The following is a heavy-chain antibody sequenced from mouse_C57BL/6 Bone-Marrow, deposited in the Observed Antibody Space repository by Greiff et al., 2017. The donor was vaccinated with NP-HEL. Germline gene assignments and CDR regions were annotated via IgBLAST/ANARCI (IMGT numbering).Heavy chain of an antibody. CDR2: ISSGGGCT. Sequence: EVKLVQSRGDLVKPGASLKLSCSASGFTFTSYCMSWVRQTPDKRLEWVATISSGGGCTYYHDILKGRFTISVDNAKNTLYRKMRSLKSEDTAMYYCAIGFAYWGQGTLVTVSA. CDR1: GFTFTSYC. V-gene: IGHV5-6*01. CDR3: AIGFAY. J-gene: IGHJ3*01.